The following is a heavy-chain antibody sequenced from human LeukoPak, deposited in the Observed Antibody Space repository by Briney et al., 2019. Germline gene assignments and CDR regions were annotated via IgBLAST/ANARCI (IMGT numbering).Heavy chain of an antibody. CDR3: ARDHHAPPSGSYSYY. V-gene: IGHV1-2*04. J-gene: IGHJ4*02. D-gene: IGHD1-26*01. CDR2: INPNSGGT. CDR1: GYTFTGYY. Sequence: GASVKVSCKASGYTFTGYYMHWVRQAPGQGLEWMGWINPNSGGTNYAQKFQGWVTMTRDTSISTAYMELSRLRSDDTAVYYCARDHHAPPSGSYSYYWGQGTLVTVSS.